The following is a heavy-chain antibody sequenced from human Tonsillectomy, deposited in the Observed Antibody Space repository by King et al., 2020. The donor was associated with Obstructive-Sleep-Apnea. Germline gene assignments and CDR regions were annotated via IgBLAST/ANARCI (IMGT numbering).Heavy chain of an antibody. D-gene: IGHD4-17*01. Sequence: VTLKESGPALVKPTQTLTLTCTFSGFSLSTSGMCVSWIRQPPGKALEWLALIDWDDAKYYSTSLKTRLTISKATSKNQVVLTMTNMDPVDTATYYCARIPRVNDYGYFDYWGQGTLVTVSS. V-gene: IGHV2-70*01. CDR1: GFSLSTSGMC. J-gene: IGHJ4*02. CDR3: ARIPRVNDYGYFDY. CDR2: IDWDDAK.